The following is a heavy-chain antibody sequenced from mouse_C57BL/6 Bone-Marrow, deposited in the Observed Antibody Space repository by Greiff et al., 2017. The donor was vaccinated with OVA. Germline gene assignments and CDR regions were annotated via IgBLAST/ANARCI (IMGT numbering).Heavy chain of an antibody. CDR3: ARDDDYDVYWYFYV. Sequence: VQLQEPGAELVKPGASVKLSCKASGYTFTSYWMQWVKQRPGQGLEWIGEIDPSDSYTNYNQKFKGKATLTVDTSSSTAYMQLSSLTSEDSAVYYCARDDDYDVYWYFYVWGTGTAVTVSS. J-gene: IGHJ1*03. CDR2: IDPSDSYT. V-gene: IGHV1-50*01. D-gene: IGHD2-4*01. CDR1: GYTFTSYW.